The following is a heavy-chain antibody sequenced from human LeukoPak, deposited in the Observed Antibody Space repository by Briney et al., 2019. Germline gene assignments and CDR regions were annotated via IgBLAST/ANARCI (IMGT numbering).Heavy chain of an antibody. Sequence: GSLRLPCSAPGFTFSSYWMHRVRQAPGKGLVWVSRINTDGSSTNYADSVKGRFTISRDHSKNTLYLQMNSLRAEDTAVYYCAKRLSDIVVVPAAYYYYYMDVWGKGTTVTVSS. D-gene: IGHD2-2*01. V-gene: IGHV3-74*01. CDR1: GFTFSSYW. J-gene: IGHJ6*03. CDR3: AKRLSDIVVVPAAYYYYYMDV. CDR2: INTDGSST.